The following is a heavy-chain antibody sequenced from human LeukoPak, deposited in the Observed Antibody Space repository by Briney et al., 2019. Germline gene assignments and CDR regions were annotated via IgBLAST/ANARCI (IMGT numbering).Heavy chain of an antibody. CDR1: GFTFSDYY. CDR2: ISNSGSNT. Sequence: GGSLRLSCAASGFTFSDYYMSWIRQAPGKGLEWVSYISNSGSNTYYADSVKGRFTISRDNAKKSLYLQMNSLRAEDTAVYYCAKDRCSNGIGCYYYYMDVWGKGTTVTIYS. D-gene: IGHD2-8*01. CDR3: AKDRCSNGIGCYYYYMDV. J-gene: IGHJ6*03. V-gene: IGHV3-11*04.